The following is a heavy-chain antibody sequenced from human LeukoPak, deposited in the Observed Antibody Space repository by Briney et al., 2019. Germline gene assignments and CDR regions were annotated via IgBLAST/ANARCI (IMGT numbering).Heavy chain of an antibody. D-gene: IGHD5-12*01. CDR1: GYTFTSYA. V-gene: IGHV1-3*01. J-gene: IGHJ4*02. CDR2: INAGNGNT. CDR3: ARGRIVATILTFDY. Sequence: ASVKVSCTASGYTFTSYAMHWVRQAPGQRLEWMGWINAGNGNTKYSQKFQGRVTITRDTSASTAYMELSSLRSEDMAVYYCARGRIVATILTFDYWGQGTLVTVSS.